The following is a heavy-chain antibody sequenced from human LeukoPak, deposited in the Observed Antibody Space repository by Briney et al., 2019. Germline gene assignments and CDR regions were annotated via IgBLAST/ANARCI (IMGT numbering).Heavy chain of an antibody. D-gene: IGHD3-10*01. J-gene: IGHJ4*02. Sequence: GGSLRLSCAASGFIFSSYAMSWVRQAPGMGLESVSAISGSGSSTYYADSVKGRFTISRDNSKNTVYLQMNSLRAEDTAVYYCAKRLGDYWGQGTLVTVSS. V-gene: IGHV3-23*01. CDR2: ISGSGSST. CDR1: GFIFSSYA. CDR3: AKRLGDY.